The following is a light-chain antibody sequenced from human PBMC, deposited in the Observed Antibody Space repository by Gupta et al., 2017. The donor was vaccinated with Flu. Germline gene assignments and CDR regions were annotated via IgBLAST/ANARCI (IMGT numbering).Light chain of an antibody. J-gene: IGLJ3*02. Sequence: SIGNYYVYWYQQLPRTAPKLLIYENDRRPSGIPDRFSGSKSDTSATLAITGLQTGDEADYYCATWDDNRDSWVFGGGTRLTVL. CDR2: END. CDR1: SIGNYY. V-gene: IGLV1-51*02. CDR3: ATWDDNRDSWV.